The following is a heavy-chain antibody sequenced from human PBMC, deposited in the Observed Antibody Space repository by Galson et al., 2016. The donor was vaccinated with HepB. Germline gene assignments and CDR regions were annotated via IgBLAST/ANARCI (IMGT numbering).Heavy chain of an antibody. V-gene: IGHV3-43*01. D-gene: IGHD4-23*01. CDR1: GFTFDDYT. CDR3: ARETTIWGNGFQY. Sequence: SLRLSCAASGFTFDDYTMHWVRQAPGKGLEWVSLVSWDAHTIYYAASVKGRFTISREHSKNSLYLQMNSLTSEDTALYYCARETTIWGNGFQYWGQGTLVTVSS. CDR2: VSWDAHTI. J-gene: IGHJ4*02.